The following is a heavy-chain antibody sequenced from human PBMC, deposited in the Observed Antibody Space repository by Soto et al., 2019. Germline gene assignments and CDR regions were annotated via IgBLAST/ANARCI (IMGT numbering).Heavy chain of an antibody. J-gene: IGHJ6*02. CDR2: MNPDSGVT. V-gene: IGHV1-2*02. Sequence: GQLVQSGAEVKGPGASIRVSCKTSGYTFADFYIHWVRQAPGQGLEWMGWMNPDSGVTDLAQKFRGRVSMTRDMSISTVYMELSRLTSDDTAIYYCARNMDYYYGRGSGNGHGVWGQGTTVTVFS. CDR1: GYTFADFY. CDR3: ARNMDYYYGRGSGNGHGV. D-gene: IGHD3-10*02.